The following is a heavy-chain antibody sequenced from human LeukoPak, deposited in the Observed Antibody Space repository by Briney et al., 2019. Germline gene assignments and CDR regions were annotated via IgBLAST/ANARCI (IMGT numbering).Heavy chain of an antibody. V-gene: IGHV3-73*01. CDR2: IRSKANSYAT. CDR3: TRPGFIAVADNYYYYMDV. D-gene: IGHD6-19*01. Sequence: GGSLRLSCAASGFTFSGSAMHWVRQASGKGLEWVGRIRSKANSYATAYAASVKGRFTISRDDSKNTAYLQMNSLKTEDTAVYYCTRPGFIAVADNYYYYMDVWGKGTTVTVSS. CDR1: GFTFSGSA. J-gene: IGHJ6*03.